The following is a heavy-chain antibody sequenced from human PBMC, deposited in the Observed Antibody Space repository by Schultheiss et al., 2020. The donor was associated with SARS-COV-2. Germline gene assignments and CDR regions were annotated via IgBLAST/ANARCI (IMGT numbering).Heavy chain of an antibody. J-gene: IGHJ5*02. D-gene: IGHD2-2*02. V-gene: IGHV4-34*01. CDR2: INHSGST. CDR1: GGSFSGYY. Sequence: SETLSLTCAVYGGSFSGYYWSWIRQPPGKGLEWIGEINHSGSTNYNPSLKSRVTISVDTSKNQFSLKLSSVTAADTAVYYCARGRVVVVPAAILDHWFDPWGQGTLVTVSS. CDR3: ARGRVVVVPAAILDHWFDP.